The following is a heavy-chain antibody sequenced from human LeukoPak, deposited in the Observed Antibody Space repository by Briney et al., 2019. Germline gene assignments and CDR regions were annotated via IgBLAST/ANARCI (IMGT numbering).Heavy chain of an antibody. CDR2: ISGSGGST. J-gene: IGHJ5*02. D-gene: IGHD1-14*01. V-gene: IGHV3-23*01. CDR3: ARDHGTGWFDP. CDR1: GFTFSSYA. Sequence: RSGGSLRPXCAASGFTFSSYAMSWVRQAPGKGLEWVSAISGSGGSTYYADSVKGRFTISRDNAKNSLYLQMNSLRAEDTALYYCARDHGTGWFDPWGQGILVTVSS.